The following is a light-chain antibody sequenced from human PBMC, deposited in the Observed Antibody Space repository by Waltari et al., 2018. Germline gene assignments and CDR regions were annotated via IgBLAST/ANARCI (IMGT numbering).Light chain of an antibody. V-gene: IGLV4-69*01. CDR2: VNSDGSH. Sequence: QLVLTQSPSASASLGASVKLTCTLSRGHSSNIIAWHQQQPEKGPRYLMKVNSDGSHSKGDGIPDRFSGSSSGAERYLPISSLQSEDEADYYCQTGGHGTWVFGGGTKLTVL. CDR3: QTGGHGTWV. J-gene: IGLJ3*02. CDR1: RGHSSNI.